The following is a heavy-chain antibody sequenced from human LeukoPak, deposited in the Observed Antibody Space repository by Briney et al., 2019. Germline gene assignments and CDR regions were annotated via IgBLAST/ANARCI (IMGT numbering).Heavy chain of an antibody. CDR3: ARGPGYSSSWYADY. J-gene: IGHJ4*02. CDR1: GGSISSSSYY. CDR2: IYYSGST. D-gene: IGHD6-13*01. Sequence: SETLSLTCTVSGGSISSSSYYWGWIRQPPGKGLEWIGSIYYSGSTYYNPSLKSRVTISVDTSKNQFSLKLSSVTAADTAVYYCARGPGYSSSWYADYWGQGTLVTVSS. V-gene: IGHV4-39*01.